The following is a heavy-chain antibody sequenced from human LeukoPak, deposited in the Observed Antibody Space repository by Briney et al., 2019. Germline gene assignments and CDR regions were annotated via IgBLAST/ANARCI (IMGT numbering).Heavy chain of an antibody. CDR2: IIPIFGTA. CDR3: AVFITMIGTDY. D-gene: IGHD3-22*01. Sequence: ASVKVSCKASGGTFSSYAISWVRQAPGQGLEWMGGIIPIFGTANYAQKFQGRVTITTDESTSTAYMELSSLRSEDTAVYHCAVFITMIGTDYWGQGTLVTVSS. J-gene: IGHJ4*02. V-gene: IGHV1-69*05. CDR1: GGTFSSYA.